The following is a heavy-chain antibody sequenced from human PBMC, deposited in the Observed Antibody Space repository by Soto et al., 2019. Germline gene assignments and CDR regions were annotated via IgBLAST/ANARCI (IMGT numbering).Heavy chain of an antibody. Sequence: SETLSLTCAVHGGSFTGYYWSWIRQPPGEGLEWIGEINHTGTTNHNPSLKSRVTFSVDATKKEISLKLTSVTAADTAVYFCARGPQATRGYRFFDPWGQGXLVTVHS. J-gene: IGHJ5*02. CDR2: INHTGTT. CDR1: GGSFTGYY. CDR3: ARGPQATRGYRFFDP. D-gene: IGHD5-18*01. V-gene: IGHV4-34*01.